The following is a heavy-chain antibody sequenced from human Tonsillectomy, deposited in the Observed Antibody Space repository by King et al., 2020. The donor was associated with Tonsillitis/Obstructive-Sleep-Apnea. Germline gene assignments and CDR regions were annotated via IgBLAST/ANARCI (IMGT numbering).Heavy chain of an antibody. D-gene: IGHD4-17*01. J-gene: IGHJ4*02. CDR1: GFTFSSYA. CDR3: TKIYILCEDYGDYVGFDY. Sequence: VQLVESGGGLVQPGGSLRLSCAASGFTFSSYAMSWVRQAPGKGLEWVSAISGSGDSTYYADSVKGRFTISRDNSKNTLYLQMNSRRAEDTAVYYCTKIYILCEDYGDYVGFDYWGQGTLVTVSS. V-gene: IGHV3-23*04. CDR2: ISGSGDST.